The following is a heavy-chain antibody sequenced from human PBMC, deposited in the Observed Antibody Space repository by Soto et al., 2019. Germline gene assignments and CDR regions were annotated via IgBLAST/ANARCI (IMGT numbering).Heavy chain of an antibody. J-gene: IGHJ6*02. CDR2: ISAYNGNT. CDR3: TRDGGRAYEMDV. Sequence: ASVKGSCKASGYTFTSYGISWVRQAPGQGLEWMGWISAYNGNTNYAQKLQGRVTMTTGTSTSTAYMELRSLRDDDTAVYYCTRDGGRAYEMDVWGQGTTVTVSS. CDR1: GYTFTSYG. D-gene: IGHD3-16*01. V-gene: IGHV1-18*01.